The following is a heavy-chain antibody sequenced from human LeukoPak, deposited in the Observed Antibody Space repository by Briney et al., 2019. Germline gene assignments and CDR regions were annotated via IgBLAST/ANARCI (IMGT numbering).Heavy chain of an antibody. CDR1: GFTFSSYG. V-gene: IGHV3-23*01. Sequence: GGSLRLSCAASGFTFSSYGMSWVRQAPGKGLEWVSAISGSGGSTYYADSVKGRFTISRDNAKNSLYLQMNSLRAEDTAVYYCARDLGFGEFPTLYNWFDPWGQGTLVTVSS. J-gene: IGHJ5*02. CDR2: ISGSGGST. CDR3: ARDLGFGEFPTLYNWFDP. D-gene: IGHD3-10*01.